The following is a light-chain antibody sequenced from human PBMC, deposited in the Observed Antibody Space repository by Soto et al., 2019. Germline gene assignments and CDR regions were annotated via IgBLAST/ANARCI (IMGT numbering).Light chain of an antibody. CDR3: SSYAGSSNV. J-gene: IGLJ1*01. CDR2: EVN. CDR1: SSDVGNYNR. V-gene: IGLV2-18*02. Sequence: QSALTQPPSVSGSPGHSVTISCTGTSSDVGNYNRVSWYQQSPGTAPKVMIYEVNKRPSGVPDRFSGSKSGNTASLTVSGLQAEDEADYYCSSYAGSSNVFGTGTKLTVL.